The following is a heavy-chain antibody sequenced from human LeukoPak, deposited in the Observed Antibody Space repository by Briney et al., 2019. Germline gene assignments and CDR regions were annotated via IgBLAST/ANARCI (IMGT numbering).Heavy chain of an antibody. CDR3: ARALGAPLYYYDSSGYYHYYYYYMDV. V-gene: IGHV3-21*01. CDR2: ISSSSSYI. CDR1: GFTFDDYA. D-gene: IGHD3-22*01. J-gene: IGHJ6*03. Sequence: PGGSLRLSCAASGFTFDDYAMHWVRQAPGKGLEWVSSISSSSSYIYYADSVKGRFTISRDNAKNSLYLQMNSLRAEDTAVYYCARALGAPLYYYDSSGYYHYYYYYMDVWGKGTTVTVSS.